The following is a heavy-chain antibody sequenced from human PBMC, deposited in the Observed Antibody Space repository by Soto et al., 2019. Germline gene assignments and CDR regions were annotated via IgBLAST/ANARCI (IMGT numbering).Heavy chain of an antibody. D-gene: IGHD1-7*01. CDR1: GGSISSSSYY. CDR3: ARLFPNWNYLSGYFDY. Sequence: QLQLQESGPGLVKPSETLSLTCTVSGGSISSSSYYWGWIRQPPGKGLEWIGSIYYSGSTYYNPSLKSRVTISVDTSKNQFSLKLSSVTAADTAVYYCARLFPNWNYLSGYFDYWGQGTLVTVSS. V-gene: IGHV4-39*01. J-gene: IGHJ4*02. CDR2: IYYSGST.